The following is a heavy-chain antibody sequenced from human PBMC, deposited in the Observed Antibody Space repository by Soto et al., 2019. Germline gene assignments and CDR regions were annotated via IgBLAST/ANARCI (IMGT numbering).Heavy chain of an antibody. CDR2: ISYSGST. V-gene: IGHV4-59*01. CDR3: ARATGYSGYNSDY. J-gene: IGHJ4*02. D-gene: IGHD5-12*01. CDR1: GGSISSYY. Sequence: QVQLQESGPGRVKPSETLSLTCTVSGGSISSYYWSWIRQPPGKGLEWIGYISYSGSTNYNPSLTSRVTISVDTSKNQFSLKLSSVTAADTAVYYCARATGYSGYNSDYWGQGTLVTVSS.